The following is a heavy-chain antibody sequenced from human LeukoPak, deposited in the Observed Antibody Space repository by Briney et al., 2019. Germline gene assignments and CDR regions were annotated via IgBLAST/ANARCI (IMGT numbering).Heavy chain of an antibody. CDR1: GGSISSSSYY. CDR3: ARQGWFGELLSPLDY. Sequence: SETLSLTCTVSGGSISSSSYYWGWIRQPPGKGLEWIGSIYYSGSTYYNPSLKSRVTISVDTSKNQFSLKLSSETASDTAVYYCARQGWFGELLSPLDYWGQGTLVTVSS. J-gene: IGHJ4*02. V-gene: IGHV4-39*01. CDR2: IYYSGST. D-gene: IGHD3-10*01.